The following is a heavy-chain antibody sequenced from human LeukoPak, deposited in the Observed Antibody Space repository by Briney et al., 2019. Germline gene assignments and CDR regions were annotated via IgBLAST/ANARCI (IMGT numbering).Heavy chain of an antibody. Sequence: GGSLRLSCAASGFTFSNYAMSWVRQAPGKGLECVSLLHFSGNTAYYADSVKGRFTISRDNSKNTLFLQMNSPRAEDTAIYYCARAWQLHDVFDIWGQGTMVTVSS. V-gene: IGHV3-23*05. CDR2: LHFSGNTA. CDR3: ARAWQLHDVFDI. CDR1: GFTFSNYA. J-gene: IGHJ3*02. D-gene: IGHD6-6*01.